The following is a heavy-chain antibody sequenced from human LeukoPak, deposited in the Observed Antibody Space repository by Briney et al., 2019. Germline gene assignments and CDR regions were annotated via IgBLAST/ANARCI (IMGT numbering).Heavy chain of an antibody. D-gene: IGHD6-19*01. Sequence: ASVKVSCKASGYTFTGYYMHWVRQAPGQGLEWMGWINPNSGGTNYAQKFQGRVTMTGDTSISTAYMELSRLRSDDTAVYYCARSGSGWRYYYYYYMDVWGKGTTVT. CDR2: INPNSGGT. CDR1: GYTFTGYY. CDR3: ARSGSGWRYYYYYYMDV. V-gene: IGHV1-2*02. J-gene: IGHJ6*03.